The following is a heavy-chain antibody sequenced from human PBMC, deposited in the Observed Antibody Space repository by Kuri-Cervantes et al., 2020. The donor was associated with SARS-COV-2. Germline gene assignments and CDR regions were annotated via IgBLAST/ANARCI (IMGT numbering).Heavy chain of an antibody. D-gene: IGHD3-22*01. V-gene: IGHV1-69*10. CDR3: ALHYYDSSGYYYAYYYGMDV. CDR2: IIPIFGIA. CDR1: GGTFSSYA. J-gene: IGHJ6*02. Sequence: SVKVSCKASGGTFSSYAISWVRQAPGQGLEWMGGIIPIFGIANYAQKFQGRVTITADKSTSTAYMELSSLRSEDTAVYHCALHYYDSSGYYYAYYYGMDVWGQGTTVTVSS.